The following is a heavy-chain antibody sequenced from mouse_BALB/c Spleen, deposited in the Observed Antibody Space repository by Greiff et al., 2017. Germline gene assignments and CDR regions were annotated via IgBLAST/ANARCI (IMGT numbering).Heavy chain of an antibody. V-gene: IGHV1-7*01. D-gene: IGHD6-5*01. CDR3: AAYEGAMDY. Sequence: QVQLQQSGADLAKPGASVKMSCKASGYTFTSYWMHWVKQRPGQGLEWIGYINPSTGYTEYNQKFKDKATLTADKSSSTAYMQLSSLTSEDSAVYYCAAYEGAMDYWGQGTSVTVSS. CDR1: GYTFTSYW. CDR2: INPSTGYT. J-gene: IGHJ4*01.